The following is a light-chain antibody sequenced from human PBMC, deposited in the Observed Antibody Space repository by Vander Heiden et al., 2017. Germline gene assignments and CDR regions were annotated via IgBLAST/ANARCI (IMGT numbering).Light chain of an antibody. CDR3: QQSYSTPPWT. V-gene: IGKV1-39*01. CDR1: QSISSY. Sequence: DIQMTQSPSSLSASVGDRVTITCRASQSISSYLNWYQQKPGKAPKLLINAAASLQSGVPPRLSGSGSGTDFTLTISSLQPEDFATYYCQQSYSTPPWTFGQGTKVEIK. CDR2: AAA. J-gene: IGKJ1*01.